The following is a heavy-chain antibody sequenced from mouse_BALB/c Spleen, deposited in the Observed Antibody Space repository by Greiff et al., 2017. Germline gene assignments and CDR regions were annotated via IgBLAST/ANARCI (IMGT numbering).Heavy chain of an antibody. D-gene: IGHD3-3*01. CDR2: INSNGGST. J-gene: IGHJ3*01. CDR1: GFTFSSYG. CDR3: ARGGDAWFAY. V-gene: IGHV5-6-3*01. Sequence: EVMLVESGGGLVQPGGSLKLSCAASGFTFSSYGMSWVRQTPDKRLELVATINSNGGSTYYPDSVKGRFTISRDNAKNTLYLQMSSLKSEDTAMYYCARGGDAWFAYWGQGTLVTVSA.